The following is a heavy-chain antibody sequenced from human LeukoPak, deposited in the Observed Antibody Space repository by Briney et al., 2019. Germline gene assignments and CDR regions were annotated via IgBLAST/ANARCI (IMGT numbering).Heavy chain of an antibody. CDR2: INTNTGSP. CDR3: ARAKSQYYFDY. CDR1: GYTFTSYA. Sequence: GASVKVSCKASGYTFTSYAMNWVRRAPGQGLEWMGWINTNTGSPTYAQGFTGRFVFSLDTSVNTPYLQISSLKAEDTAVYYCARAKSQYYFDYWGQGTLVTVSS. V-gene: IGHV7-4-1*02. J-gene: IGHJ4*02.